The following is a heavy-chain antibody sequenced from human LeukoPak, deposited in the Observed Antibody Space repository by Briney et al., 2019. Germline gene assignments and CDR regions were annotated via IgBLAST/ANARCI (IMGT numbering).Heavy chain of an antibody. CDR2: ISWDSSTI. CDR1: GITFDDYA. J-gene: IGHJ6*03. Sequence: PGRSLRLSCAASGITFDDYALHWVRQAPGKGLEWVSSISWDSSTIGYADSVKGRFTISRDNAKNSLYLQMNSLRAEDTALYYCASRGGNGPIYYYYYMDVWGKGTTVTVSS. D-gene: IGHD2-8*01. CDR3: ASRGGNGPIYYYYYMDV. V-gene: IGHV3-9*01.